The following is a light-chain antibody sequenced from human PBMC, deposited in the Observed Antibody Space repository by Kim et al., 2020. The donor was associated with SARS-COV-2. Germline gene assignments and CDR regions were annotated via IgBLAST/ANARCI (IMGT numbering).Light chain of an antibody. J-gene: IGKJ1*01. CDR2: DAS. Sequence: LSPGERATHSCRASQSVSSYLAWYQQKPGQAPRLLIYDASNRATGIPARFSGSGSGTDFTLTISSLEPEDFAVYYCQQRSNWPGTFGQGTKVDIK. CDR1: QSVSSY. CDR3: QQRSNWPGT. V-gene: IGKV3-11*01.